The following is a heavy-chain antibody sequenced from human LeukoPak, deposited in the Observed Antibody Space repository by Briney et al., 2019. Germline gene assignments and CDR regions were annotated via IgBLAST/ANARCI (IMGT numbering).Heavy chain of an antibody. Sequence: ASVKVSCKASGGTFSSYAISWVRQAPGQGLEWMGGIIPIFGTANYTQKFQGRVTITADESTSTAYMELSSLRSEDTAVYYCARDRGIAAGGRYFYHYMDVWGKGTTVTVSS. CDR1: GGTFSSYA. D-gene: IGHD6-13*01. V-gene: IGHV1-69*13. CDR3: ARDRGIAAGGRYFYHYMDV. J-gene: IGHJ6*03. CDR2: IIPIFGTA.